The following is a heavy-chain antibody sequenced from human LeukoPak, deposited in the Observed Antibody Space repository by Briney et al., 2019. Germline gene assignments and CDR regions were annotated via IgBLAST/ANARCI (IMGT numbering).Heavy chain of an antibody. J-gene: IGHJ3*02. CDR2: ISSSSSYI. D-gene: IGHD2-15*01. V-gene: IGHV3-21*01. CDR1: EFTFSTYW. CDR3: ARDRGIDAFDI. Sequence: GGSLRLSCTGSEFTFSTYWMSWVRQAPGKGLEWVSSISSSSSYIYYADSVKGRFTISRDNAKNSLYLQMNSLRAEDTAVYYCARDRGIDAFDIWGQGTMVTVSS.